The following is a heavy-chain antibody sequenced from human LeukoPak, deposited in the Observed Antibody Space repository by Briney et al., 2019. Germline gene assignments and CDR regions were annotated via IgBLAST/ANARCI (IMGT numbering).Heavy chain of an antibody. CDR3: ARHDYSNFVYFDY. D-gene: IGHD4-11*01. CDR1: GYSISSGYY. CDR2: IYHSGST. Sequence: SETLSLTCAVSGYSISSGYYWGWIRPPPGKGLEWIGSIYHSGSTYYNPSLKSRVTISVDTSKNQFSLKLSSVTAADTAVYYCARHDYSNFVYFDYWGQGTLVTVSS. J-gene: IGHJ4*02. V-gene: IGHV4-38-2*01.